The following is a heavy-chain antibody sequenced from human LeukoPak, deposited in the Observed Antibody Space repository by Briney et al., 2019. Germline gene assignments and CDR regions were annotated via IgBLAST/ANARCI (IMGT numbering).Heavy chain of an antibody. J-gene: IGHJ4*02. Sequence: ASVTVSCKASGYTFTSYDINWVRPATAQRLEWMGWINTNSGNTAYAQKFQGRVTMTRNTSINTADMELSGLRSEDTAVYYCAETVRHCSGGTCYYYFDYWGQGTLVTVSS. CDR3: AETVRHCSGGTCYYYFDY. V-gene: IGHV1-8*01. D-gene: IGHD2-15*01. CDR2: INTNSGNT. CDR1: GYTFTSYD.